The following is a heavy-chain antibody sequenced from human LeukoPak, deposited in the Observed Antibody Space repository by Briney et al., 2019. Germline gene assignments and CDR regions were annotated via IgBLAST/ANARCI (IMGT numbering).Heavy chain of an antibody. J-gene: IGHJ4*02. D-gene: IGHD5-12*01. Sequence: GGSLRLSCAASGFTFSSYSMTWVRQAPGKGLEWVSSISSSSSYIYCADSVKGRFTISRDNAKNSLYLQMNSLRAEDTAVYYCAREKGGSDYWGQGTLVTVSS. V-gene: IGHV3-21*01. CDR2: ISSSSSYI. CDR3: AREKGGSDY. CDR1: GFTFSSYS.